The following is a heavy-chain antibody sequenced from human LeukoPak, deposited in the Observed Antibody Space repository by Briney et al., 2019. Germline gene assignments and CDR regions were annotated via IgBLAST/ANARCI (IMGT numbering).Heavy chain of an antibody. J-gene: IGHJ4*02. CDR2: INHRGST. Sequence: NSSETLSLTCAVYGGSFTDYYWSWIRQPPGKGLEWIGEINHRGSTNYNSSLKSRVTISVDRSKNQFSLKLNSVTAADTAVYFCARVPHSTSSIDYWGQGAPVTVSS. CDR1: GGSFTDYY. CDR3: ARVPHSTSSIDY. D-gene: IGHD6-6*01. V-gene: IGHV4-34*01.